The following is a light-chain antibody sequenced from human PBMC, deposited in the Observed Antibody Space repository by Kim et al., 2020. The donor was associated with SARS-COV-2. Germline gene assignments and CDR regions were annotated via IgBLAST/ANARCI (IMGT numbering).Light chain of an antibody. CDR1: KLGDKY. V-gene: IGLV3-1*01. J-gene: IGLJ3*02. Sequence: VAPGQTASITCAGDKLGDKYACWYQQKPGQSPVLVIYQDSKRPSGIPERFSGSNSGNTATLTISGTQAMDEADYYCQAWDSSIRVFGGGTQLTVL. CDR3: QAWDSSIRV. CDR2: QDS.